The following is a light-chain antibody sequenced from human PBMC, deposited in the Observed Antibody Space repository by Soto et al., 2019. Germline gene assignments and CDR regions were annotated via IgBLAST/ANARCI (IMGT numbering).Light chain of an antibody. CDR1: SSNIGAGYD. V-gene: IGLV1-40*01. Sequence: QSVLTQPPSVSGAPGQRVTISCTGTSSNIGAGYDVNWYQHLPGAAPKLLIYTNRNRPSGVPDRFSGSKSGTSASLAITGLQAEDEADYYCQSYDSGLSGSVFGGGTKLTVL. CDR3: QSYDSGLSGSV. CDR2: TNR. J-gene: IGLJ3*02.